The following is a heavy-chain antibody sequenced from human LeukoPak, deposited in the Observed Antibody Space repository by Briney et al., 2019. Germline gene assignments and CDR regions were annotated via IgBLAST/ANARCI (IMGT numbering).Heavy chain of an antibody. D-gene: IGHD5-24*01. CDR2: INPNSGGT. J-gene: IGHJ4*02. CDR3: ARIEWRWLQLDC. V-gene: IGHV1-2*02. Sequence: ASVKVSCKASGYTFTGYYMHWVRQAPGQGLEWMGWINPNSGGTNYAQKFQGRVTMTRDTPISTAYMELSRLRSDDTAVYYCARIEWRWLQLDCWGQGTLVTVSS. CDR1: GYTFTGYY.